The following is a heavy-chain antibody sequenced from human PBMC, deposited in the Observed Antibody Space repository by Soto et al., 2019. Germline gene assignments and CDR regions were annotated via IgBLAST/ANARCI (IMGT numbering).Heavy chain of an antibody. D-gene: IGHD2-21*01. CDR2: IYYSGST. CDR3: ARRWGGTFDY. CDR1: GGSISSYY. J-gene: IGHJ4*02. V-gene: IGHV4-59*01. Sequence: SETLSLTCTGSGGSISSYYWSWIRQPPGKGLEWIGYIYYSGSTNYNPSLKSRVTISVDTSKNQFSLKLSSVTAADTAVYYCARRWGGTFDYWGQGTLVTVS.